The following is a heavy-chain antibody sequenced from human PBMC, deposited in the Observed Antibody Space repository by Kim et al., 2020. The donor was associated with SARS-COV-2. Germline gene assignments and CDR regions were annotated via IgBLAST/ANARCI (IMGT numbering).Heavy chain of an antibody. J-gene: IGHJ4*02. V-gene: IGHV3-53*01. CDR3: AGGWADY. Sequence: YAESVKGRFTISRENSKNMLFLQMNSLRAEDTAVYYCAGGWADYWGQGTLVTVSS. D-gene: IGHD1-26*01.